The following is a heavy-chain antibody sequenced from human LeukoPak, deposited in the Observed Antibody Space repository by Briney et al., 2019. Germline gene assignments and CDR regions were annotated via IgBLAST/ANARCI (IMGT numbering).Heavy chain of an antibody. CDR1: GYTFTGYY. V-gene: IGHV1-2*02. CDR2: FNPNSGAT. D-gene: IGHD2/OR15-2a*01. CDR3: ASQLLYFGGSRYFDL. Sequence: ASVKVSCKASGYTFTGYYMHWVRHAPGQGLEWMGWFNPNSGATNYAQKFQGRVTMTTDTSITTAYVEVSRLRSDDTAVYYCASQLLYFGGSRYFDLWGRGTLVTVSS. J-gene: IGHJ2*01.